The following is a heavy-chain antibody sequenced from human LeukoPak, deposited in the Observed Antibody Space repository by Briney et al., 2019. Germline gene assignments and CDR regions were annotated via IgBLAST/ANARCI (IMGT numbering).Heavy chain of an antibody. CDR3: ARGDHYGGNSDWFDP. CDR2: MNPNSGNT. J-gene: IGHJ5*02. D-gene: IGHD4-23*01. V-gene: IGHV1-8*03. CDR1: GYTFTSYD. Sequence: GASVKVSCKASGYTFTSYDINWVRQGTGQGLEWMGWMNPNSGNTGYAQKFQGRVTITRNTSISTAYMELSSLRSEDTAVYYCARGDHYGGNSDWFDPWGQGTLVTATS.